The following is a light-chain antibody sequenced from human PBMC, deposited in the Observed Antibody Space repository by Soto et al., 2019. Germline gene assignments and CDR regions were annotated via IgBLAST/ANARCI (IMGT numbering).Light chain of an antibody. Sequence: EIVLTQSPATLSLSPGERATLSCGASQSVSSSYLAWYQQKPGLAPRLLIYDASSRATGIPDRSSGSGSGTDFTLTISRLEPEDFAVYFCQQYGSSPRTFGQGTKVDIK. CDR2: DAS. CDR1: QSVSSSY. J-gene: IGKJ1*01. CDR3: QQYGSSPRT. V-gene: IGKV3D-20*01.